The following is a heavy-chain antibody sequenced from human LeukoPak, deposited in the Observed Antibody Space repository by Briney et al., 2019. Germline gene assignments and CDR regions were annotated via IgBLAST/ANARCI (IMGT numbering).Heavy chain of an antibody. CDR2: RYVGGRD. J-gene: IGHJ4*02. Sequence: SETLSLTCTVSGGSISSYSWSWIRQPPGKGLEWIGCRYVGGRDLYNPSLRGRVTISVDASEKQISLKLSSVTAADTAVYYCARARYDSSGYHFGDYWGQGTLVTVSS. V-gene: IGHV4-4*08. CDR3: ARARYDSSGYHFGDY. CDR1: GGSISSYS. D-gene: IGHD3-22*01.